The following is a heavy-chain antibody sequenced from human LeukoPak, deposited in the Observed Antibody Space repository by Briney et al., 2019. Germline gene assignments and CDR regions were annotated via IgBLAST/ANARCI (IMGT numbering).Heavy chain of an antibody. CDR3: ARDDYDIVTGYYSMYSYGVDV. V-gene: IGHV3-48*03. CDR1: GFTFSSYE. Sequence: GGSLRHSCEASGFTFSSYEMNWVRQAPGKGLEWISYISSGGMTIYYADSVRGRFTVSRDNTKNSLFLQMNSLRAEDTAVYFCARDDYDIVTGYYSMYSYGVDVWGQGTAVTVSS. CDR2: ISSGGMTI. J-gene: IGHJ6*02. D-gene: IGHD3-9*01.